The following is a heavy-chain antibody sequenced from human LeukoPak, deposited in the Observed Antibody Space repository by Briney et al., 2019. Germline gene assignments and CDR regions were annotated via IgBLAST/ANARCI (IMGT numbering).Heavy chain of an antibody. J-gene: IGHJ4*02. CDR2: FFLKGST. CDR1: GGSFSGYY. V-gene: IGHV4-34*12. CDR3: ARVARCTSCFDVDY. D-gene: IGHD2-2*01. Sequence: SETLSLTCAVYGGSFSGYYWNWIRQPPGKGLEWIGSFFLKGSTYYNPSLKSRVTISVDTSKNQFSLTLSSVTAADTAVYYCARVARCTSCFDVDYWGQGTLVTVSS.